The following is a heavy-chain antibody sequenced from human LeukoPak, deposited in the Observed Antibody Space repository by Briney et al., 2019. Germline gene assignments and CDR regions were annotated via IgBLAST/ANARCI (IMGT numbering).Heavy chain of an antibody. CDR1: GGTFSSYA. CDR3: AREVDSSGWYGGFDY. D-gene: IGHD6-19*01. CDR2: IIPIFGAA. Sequence: ASVKVSCKASGGTFSSYAISWVRQAPGQGLEWMGGIIPIFGAANYAQKFQGRVTITADKSTSTAYMELSSLRSEDTAVYYCAREVDSSGWYGGFDYWGQGTLVTVSS. V-gene: IGHV1-69*06. J-gene: IGHJ4*02.